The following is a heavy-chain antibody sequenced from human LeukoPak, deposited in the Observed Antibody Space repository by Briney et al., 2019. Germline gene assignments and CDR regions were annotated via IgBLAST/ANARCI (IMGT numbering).Heavy chain of an antibody. CDR1: GFTFSTYA. D-gene: IGHD1-26*01. CDR2: ISSSSSYI. V-gene: IGHV3-21*01. CDR3: ARASGSYYVSIDY. Sequence: PGGSLRLSCAASGFTFSTYAMSWVRQAPGKGLEWVSSISSSSSYIYYADSVKGRFTISRDNAKNSLYQQMNSLRAEDTAVYYCARASGSYYVSIDYWGQGTLVTVSS. J-gene: IGHJ4*02.